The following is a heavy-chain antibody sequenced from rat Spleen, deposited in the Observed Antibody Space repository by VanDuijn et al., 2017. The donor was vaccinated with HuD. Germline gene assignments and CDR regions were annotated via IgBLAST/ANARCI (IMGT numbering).Heavy chain of an antibody. J-gene: IGHJ2*01. CDR1: GFTFSNYD. CDR3: ARGGYADY. V-gene: IGHV5-25*01. Sequence: EVQLVESGGGLVQPGRSMKLSCAASGFTFSNYDMAWVRQAPTKGLEWVASISADGSEIYYRDSVRGRFIISRDNAESSLYLQMDSLRSEDTATYYCARGGYADYWGQGVMVTVSS. CDR2: ISADGSEI. D-gene: IGHD4-3*01.